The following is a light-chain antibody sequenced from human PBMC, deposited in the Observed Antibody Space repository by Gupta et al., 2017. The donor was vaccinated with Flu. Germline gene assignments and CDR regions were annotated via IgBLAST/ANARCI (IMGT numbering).Light chain of an antibody. CDR2: DAS. V-gene: IGKV3-15*01. J-gene: IGKJ2*01. CDR1: EFSSSN. Sequence: GERATPSCSAIEFSSSNVDWYQHRPGQSTRRLIFDASTRATGIPARFSGSGYGTEFTLTISNLQSEDFAVYYCKQYRNWPQTFGQGTRLEIK. CDR3: KQYRNWPQT.